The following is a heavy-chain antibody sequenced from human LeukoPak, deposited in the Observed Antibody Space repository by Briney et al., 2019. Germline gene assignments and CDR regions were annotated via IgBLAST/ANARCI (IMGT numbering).Heavy chain of an antibody. CDR3: ARGRYCSADICSGGDAFDI. J-gene: IGHJ3*02. CDR2: IYTRGST. D-gene: IGHD2-15*01. V-gene: IGHV4-4*07. Sequence: SETLSLTCTVSGGSINNYYWSWIRQPAGKGLEWIGRIYTRGSTNYNPSLKSRVSMSVATSKNQFSLKLSSVTAADRAVYYCARGRYCSADICSGGDAFDIWGQGTMVSVSS. CDR1: GGSINNYY.